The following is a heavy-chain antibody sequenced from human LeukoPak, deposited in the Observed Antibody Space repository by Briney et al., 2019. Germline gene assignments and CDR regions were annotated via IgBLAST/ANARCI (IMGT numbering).Heavy chain of an antibody. CDR2: IYYSGST. V-gene: IGHV4-39*07. Sequence: SETLSLTCTVSGGSISRSSYYWGWIRQPPGKGLEWIGSIYYSGSTYYNPSLKSRVTISVDTSKNQFSLKLSSVTAADTAVYYCARTEPYYYGMDVWGQGTTVTVPS. J-gene: IGHJ6*02. CDR1: GGSISRSSYY. CDR3: ARTEPYYYGMDV.